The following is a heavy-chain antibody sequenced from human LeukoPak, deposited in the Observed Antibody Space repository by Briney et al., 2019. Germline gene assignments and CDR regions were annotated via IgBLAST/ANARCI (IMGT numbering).Heavy chain of an antibody. D-gene: IGHD1-14*01. V-gene: IGHV4-59*01. CDR1: GGSISGYY. CDR2: IYYSGST. Sequence: PSETLSLTCTVSGGSISGYYWSWIRQPPGKGLEWIGYIYYSGSTNYNPSLKSRVTISVDTSKNQFSLKLSSVTAADTAVYYCARDPEGGFDYWGQGTLVTVSS. CDR3: ARDPEGGFDY. J-gene: IGHJ4*02.